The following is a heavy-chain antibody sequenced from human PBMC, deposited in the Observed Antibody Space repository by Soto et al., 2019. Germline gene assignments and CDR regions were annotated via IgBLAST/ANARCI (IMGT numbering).Heavy chain of an antibody. Sequence: QVPLQESGPGLVKPSQTLSLTRTVSGGSTNGGRYYWNWIRQHPGKGLEWIGYIYESGTIDYNPSLKSRVIISEDTSKNQFSLSLISVTAADTAVYYCARDRGFGMDAWGQGTMVIVSS. CDR1: GGSTNGGRYY. CDR3: ARDRGFGMDA. CDR2: IYESGTI. V-gene: IGHV4-31*03. J-gene: IGHJ6*02.